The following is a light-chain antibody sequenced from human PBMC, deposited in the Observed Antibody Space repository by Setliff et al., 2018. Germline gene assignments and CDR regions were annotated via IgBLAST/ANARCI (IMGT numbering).Light chain of an antibody. V-gene: IGLV2-14*01. CDR2: DVN. J-gene: IGLJ1*01. CDR1: SSDVGGYNY. Sequence: QSVLAQPASVSGSPGQSTTISCTGTSSDVGGYNYVSWYQQHPGKAPKLMIYDVNKRPSGVSNRFSGSKSGNTASLTISVLQAEDEADYYCSSYTSSSTYVFGTGTKGTVL. CDR3: SSYTSSSTYV.